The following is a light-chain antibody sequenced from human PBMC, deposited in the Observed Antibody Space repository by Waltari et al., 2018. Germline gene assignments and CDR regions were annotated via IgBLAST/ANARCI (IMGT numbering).Light chain of an antibody. CDR2: RAS. V-gene: IGKV1-16*01. CDR1: QGIGNN. Sequence: DIQMTQSPSSLSASVGDTVTITCQASQGIGNNLNWYQQKPGKAPKLLIYRASSLQSGIPSRFSGSGSGTDFTLTISSLQTEDFATYYCQQGYSYPLTFGGGTKVEIK. CDR3: QQGYSYPLT. J-gene: IGKJ4*01.